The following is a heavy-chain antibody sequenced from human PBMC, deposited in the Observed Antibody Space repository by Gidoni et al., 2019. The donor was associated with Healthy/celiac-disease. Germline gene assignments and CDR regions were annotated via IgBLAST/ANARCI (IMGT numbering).Heavy chain of an antibody. D-gene: IGHD3-3*01. CDR3: ARGATIFGVVIIPNSPPYNWFDP. Sequence: QVQLQQWGAGLLKPSETLSLTCAVYGGSFSGYYWSWIRQPPGKGLEWIGEINHSGSTNSNPSRKSRVTISVDTSKNQFSLKLSSVTAADTAVYYCARGATIFGVVIIPNSPPYNWFDPWGQGTLVTVSS. J-gene: IGHJ5*02. CDR1: GGSFSGYY. V-gene: IGHV4-34*01. CDR2: INHSGST.